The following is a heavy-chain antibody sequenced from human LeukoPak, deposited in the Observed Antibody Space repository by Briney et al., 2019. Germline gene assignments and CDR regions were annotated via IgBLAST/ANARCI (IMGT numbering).Heavy chain of an antibody. Sequence: SETLSLTCTVSGGSISSYYWSWIRQPPGKGLEWIGEINHSGSTNYNPSLKSRVTFSVDTSKNQFSLKLSSVTAADTAVYYCAREYCSGGSCSENWFDPWGQGTLVTVSS. J-gene: IGHJ5*02. CDR2: INHSGST. V-gene: IGHV4-34*01. D-gene: IGHD2-15*01. CDR1: GGSISSYY. CDR3: AREYCSGGSCSENWFDP.